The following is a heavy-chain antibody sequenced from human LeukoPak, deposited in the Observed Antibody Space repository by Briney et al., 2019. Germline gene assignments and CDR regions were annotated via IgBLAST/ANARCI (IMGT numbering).Heavy chain of an antibody. CDR2: IYYSGST. CDR1: GGSISSGGYY. D-gene: IGHD6-13*01. Sequence: SETLSLTCTVSGGSISSGGYYWSWIRQHPGKGLEWIGYIYYSGSTYYNPSLKSRVTISVDTSKHQFSLKLSSVTAADTAVYYCARGIAAAVSLDVWGQGTTVTVSS. CDR3: ARGIAAAVSLDV. V-gene: IGHV4-31*03. J-gene: IGHJ6*02.